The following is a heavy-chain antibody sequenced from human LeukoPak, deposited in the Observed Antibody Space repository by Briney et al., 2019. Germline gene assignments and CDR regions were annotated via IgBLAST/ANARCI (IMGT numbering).Heavy chain of an antibody. D-gene: IGHD6-13*01. J-gene: IGHJ6*02. CDR1: GGTFSSYA. Sequence: ASVKVSCKASGGTFSSYAISWVRQAPGQGLEWMGWINPNSGGTNYAQKFQGRVTMTRDTSISTAYMELSRLRSDDTAVYYCARAEGSSWFGMDVWGQGTTVTVSS. V-gene: IGHV1-2*02. CDR2: INPNSGGT. CDR3: ARAEGSSWFGMDV.